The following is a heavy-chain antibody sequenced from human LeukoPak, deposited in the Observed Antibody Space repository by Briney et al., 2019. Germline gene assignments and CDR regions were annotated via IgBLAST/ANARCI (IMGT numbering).Heavy chain of an antibody. D-gene: IGHD1-14*01. J-gene: IGHJ4*02. CDR2: ISSSGSTM. Sequence: PGGSLRLSCAASGFTFSSYEMNWVRQAPGKGLEWVSYISSSGSTMYYADSVKGRFTISRDNAKNSLYLQMNSLRAEDTAVYYCARETTGESDYWGQGTLVTVSS. CDR1: GFTFSSYE. CDR3: ARETTGESDY. V-gene: IGHV3-48*03.